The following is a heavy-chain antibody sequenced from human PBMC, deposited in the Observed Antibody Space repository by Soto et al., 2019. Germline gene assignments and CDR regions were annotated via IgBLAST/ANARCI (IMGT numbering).Heavy chain of an antibody. CDR3: ARERIQLWFGGGYWYCDL. CDR2: INHSGST. J-gene: IGHJ2*01. Sequence: SETLSLTYSVYGGSFSGYYWSWIRQPPGKGLEWIGEINHSGSTNYNPSLKSRVTISVDTSKNQFSLKLSSVTAADTAVYYCARERIQLWFGGGYWYCDLWGRATLV. CDR1: GGSFSGYY. V-gene: IGHV4-34*01. D-gene: IGHD5-18*01.